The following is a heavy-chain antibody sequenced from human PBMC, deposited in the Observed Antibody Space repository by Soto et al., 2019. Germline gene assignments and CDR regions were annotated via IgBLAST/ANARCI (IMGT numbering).Heavy chain of an antibody. CDR3: ARVDVTGRLNYYYYGMDV. V-gene: IGHV1-69*06. D-gene: IGHD2-21*02. CDR2: IIPIFGTP. CDR1: GGTFSSNV. J-gene: IGHJ6*02. Sequence: QVQLVQSGAEVKKPGSSVKISCKTSGGTFSSNVITWVRQAPGQGLEWMGGIIPIFGTPNYAQIFQGRVTITADTSTSTAYMELSSLTSEDTAVYYCARVDVTGRLNYYYYGMDVCGQGTTVTVSS.